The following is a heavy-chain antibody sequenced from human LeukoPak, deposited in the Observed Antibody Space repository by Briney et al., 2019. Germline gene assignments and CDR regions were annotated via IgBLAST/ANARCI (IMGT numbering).Heavy chain of an antibody. J-gene: IGHJ6*03. CDR3: ARDNMVRGVVAFYYYYYYMDV. CDR2: IKQDGSEK. CDR1: GFTFSSYW. V-gene: IGHV3-7*01. D-gene: IGHD3-10*01. Sequence: GGSLRLSXAASGFTFSSYWTSWVRQAPGKGLEWVANIKQDGSEKYYVDSVKGRFTISRDNAKNSLYLQMNSLRAEDTAVYYCARDNMVRGVVAFYYYYYYMDVWGKGTTVTVSS.